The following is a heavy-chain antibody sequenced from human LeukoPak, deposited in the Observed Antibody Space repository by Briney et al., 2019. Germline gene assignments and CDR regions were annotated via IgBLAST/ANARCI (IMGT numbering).Heavy chain of an antibody. Sequence: GGSLRLSCAASGFTFSTYWMNWVRQAPGKGLEGVANTKQDGSEKYYVDSVKGRFTLSRDSAKNSLYLQMNSLRAEDTAVYYCARAEWSNWYFDLWGRGTLVTVSS. CDR2: TKQDGSEK. CDR1: GFTFSTYW. CDR3: ARAEWSNWYFDL. D-gene: IGHD3-3*01. J-gene: IGHJ2*01. V-gene: IGHV3-7*03.